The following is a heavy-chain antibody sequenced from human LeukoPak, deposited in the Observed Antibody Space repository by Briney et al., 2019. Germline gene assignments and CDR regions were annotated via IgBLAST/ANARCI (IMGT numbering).Heavy chain of an antibody. Sequence: PGGSLRFSCAASGFTVSSNYMSWVRQAPGKGLEWVSVIYSGGSTYYADSVKGRFTISRDNSKNTLYLQMNSLRDEDTAVYYCAKHHDSGTYAFDIWGQGTMVTVSS. CDR1: GFTVSSNY. J-gene: IGHJ3*02. CDR3: AKHHDSGTYAFDI. D-gene: IGHD3-10*01. CDR2: IYSGGST. V-gene: IGHV3-66*04.